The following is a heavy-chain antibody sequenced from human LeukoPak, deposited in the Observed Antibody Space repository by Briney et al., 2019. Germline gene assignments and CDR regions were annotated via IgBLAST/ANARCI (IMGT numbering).Heavy chain of an antibody. CDR2: IYYSGST. J-gene: IGHJ3*02. CDR1: GGSIGSSSYY. Sequence: SETLSLTCTVSGGSIGSSSYYWGWIRQSLGKGLEWIGSIYYSGSTYYNPSLKSRVTISVDTSKNQFSLKLSSVTAADTAVYYCARGSDAFDIWGQGTMVTVSS. CDR3: ARGSDAFDI. V-gene: IGHV4-39*07.